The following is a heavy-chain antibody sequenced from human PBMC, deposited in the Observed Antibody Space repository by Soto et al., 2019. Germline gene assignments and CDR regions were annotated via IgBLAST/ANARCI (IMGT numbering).Heavy chain of an antibody. D-gene: IGHD3-9*01. CDR3: AISRGNTAYYDILTGQKNWFDP. CDR1: GGSISSGGYY. CDR2: IYYSGST. V-gene: IGHV4-31*03. Sequence: PSETLSLTCTVSGGSISSGGYYWSWIRQHPGKGLEWIGYIYYSGSTYYNPSLKSRVTISVDTSKNQFSLKLSSVTAADTAVYYCAISRGNTAYYDILTGQKNWFDPWGQGTLVTVSS. J-gene: IGHJ5*02.